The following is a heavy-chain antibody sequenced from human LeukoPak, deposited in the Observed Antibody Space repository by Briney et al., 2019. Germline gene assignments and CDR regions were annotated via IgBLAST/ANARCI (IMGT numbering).Heavy chain of an antibody. Sequence: SETLSLTCTVSGGSISNNFWSWLLQAPGKGLEWIGYVHSDATTKYNPSLKSRVTISIDTPKNQFSLKVNSVTAADTAVYYCARASDSSGRYSGGHIWGQGTMVTVSS. D-gene: IGHD6-13*01. J-gene: IGHJ3*02. V-gene: IGHV4-59*01. CDR2: VHSDATT. CDR3: ARASDSSGRYSGGHI. CDR1: GGSISNNF.